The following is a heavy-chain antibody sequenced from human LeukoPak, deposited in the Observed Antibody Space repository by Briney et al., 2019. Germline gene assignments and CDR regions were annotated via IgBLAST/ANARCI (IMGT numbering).Heavy chain of an antibody. CDR2: IYWDDDR. CDR3: AHRKNYYDSSVFDN. D-gene: IGHD3-22*01. V-gene: IGHV2-5*02. CDR1: GFSLNTRGVG. Sequence: SGPTLVNPTPTLTLTFTFSGFSLNTRGVGVGWIRQPPVRALEWPALIYWDDDRRYSPSLKCRLTITKDTYRNQVVLTMTNMDPVDTATYFCAHRKNYYDSSVFDNWGQGTLVTVSS. J-gene: IGHJ4*02.